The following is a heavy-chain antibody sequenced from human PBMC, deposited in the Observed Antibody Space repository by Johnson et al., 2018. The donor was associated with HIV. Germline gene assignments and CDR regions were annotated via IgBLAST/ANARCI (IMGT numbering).Heavy chain of an antibody. V-gene: IGHV3-30*04. CDR2: ISYDGSNK. CDR3: ARDQGELRRTHAFDI. J-gene: IGHJ3*02. Sequence: QVQLVESGGGVVQPGRSLRLSCAASGFTFSSYAMHWVRQAPGKGLEWVAVISYDGSNKFYADSAKGRFTISRDNSKNTLYLQMNSLRHEDTAVYYCARDQGELRRTHAFDIWGQGTMVTVSS. D-gene: IGHD1-14*01. CDR1: GFTFSSYA.